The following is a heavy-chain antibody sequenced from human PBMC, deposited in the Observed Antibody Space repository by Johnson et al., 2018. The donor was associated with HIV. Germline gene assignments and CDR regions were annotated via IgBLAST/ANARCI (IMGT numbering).Heavy chain of an antibody. CDR1: GFTFDDYA. CDR3: AGIRSSDKDI. V-gene: IGHV3-9*01. CDR2: ISWNSGSI. D-gene: IGHD2-21*01. Sequence: VQLVESGGGVVRPGGSLRLSCAASGFTFDDYAIHWVRQAPGKGLEWVSGISWNSGSIGYADSVKGRFTISRDNSKSTLYLQMNSLRAEDTAVYYCAGIRSSDKDIWGQGTMVTVSS. J-gene: IGHJ3*02.